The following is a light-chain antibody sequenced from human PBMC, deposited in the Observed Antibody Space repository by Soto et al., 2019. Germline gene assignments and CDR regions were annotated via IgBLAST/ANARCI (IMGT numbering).Light chain of an antibody. J-gene: IGLJ1*01. CDR3: CSYAGSYSYV. Sequence: QSALTHPRSVSGSPGQSVAISCTGTSSDVGGYNYVSWYQQHPGKAPKLIIYDVTKRPSGVPDRFSGSSSGNTASLTISGLQAEDEADYFCCSYAGSYSYVFGTGTKVT. CDR2: DVT. CDR1: SSDVGGYNY. V-gene: IGLV2-11*01.